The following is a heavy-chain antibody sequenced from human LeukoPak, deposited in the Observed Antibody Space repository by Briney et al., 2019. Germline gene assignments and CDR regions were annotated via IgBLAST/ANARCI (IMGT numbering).Heavy chain of an antibody. Sequence: RASVKVSCKASGYSFTDYHMHWVRQAPGQGLEWMGWISAYNGNTNYAQKLQGRVTMTTDTSTSTAYMELRSLRSDDTAVYYCARVAGFDYWGQGTLVTVSS. CDR3: ARVAGFDY. J-gene: IGHJ4*02. D-gene: IGHD3-10*01. CDR2: ISAYNGNT. V-gene: IGHV1-18*04. CDR1: GYSFTDYH.